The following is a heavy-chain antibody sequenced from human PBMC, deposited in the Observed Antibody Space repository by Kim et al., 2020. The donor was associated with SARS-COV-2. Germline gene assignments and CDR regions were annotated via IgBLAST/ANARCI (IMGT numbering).Heavy chain of an antibody. Sequence: DYAAPVKGRFTISRDDSKNTLYLQMNSLKTEDTAVYYCTTDFRLYVVTDYWGQGTLVTVSS. J-gene: IGHJ4*02. CDR3: TTDFRLYVVTDY. D-gene: IGHD2-21*02. V-gene: IGHV3-15*01.